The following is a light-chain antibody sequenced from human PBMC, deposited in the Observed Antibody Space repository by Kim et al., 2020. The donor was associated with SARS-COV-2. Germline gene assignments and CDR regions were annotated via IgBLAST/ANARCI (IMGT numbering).Light chain of an antibody. V-gene: IGKV3-11*01. CDR2: DAS. Sequence: SWAPGESATLSCRASQSVSVYLAWYQQKPGQPPRLLIADASNRATGIPARFSGGGSGIDFTLTISSLEPEDFAVYYCQQTSSWPRTFGGGTRVEI. CDR1: QSVSVY. J-gene: IGKJ4*01. CDR3: QQTSSWPRT.